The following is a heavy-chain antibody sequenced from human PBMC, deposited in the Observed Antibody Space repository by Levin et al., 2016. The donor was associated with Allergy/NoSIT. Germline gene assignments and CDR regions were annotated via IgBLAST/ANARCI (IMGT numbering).Heavy chain of an antibody. CDR1: GGSLTGYF. Sequence: SETLSLTCGVSGGSLTGYFWSWIRQTPGKGLEWIGVINHRGSTNVISSLKSRLSMSVDSSKNQISLRLDAVTAADSAVYYCARGRGVHEFWGQGIQVTVSS. CDR2: INHRGST. D-gene: IGHD3-10*01. J-gene: IGHJ4*02. CDR3: ARGRGVHEF. V-gene: IGHV4-34*10.